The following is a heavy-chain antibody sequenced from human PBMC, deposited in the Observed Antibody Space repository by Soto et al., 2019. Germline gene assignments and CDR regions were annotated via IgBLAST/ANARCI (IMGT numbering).Heavy chain of an antibody. Sequence: GGSLRLSCAASGFTFSGSAMHWVRQASGKGLEWVGRIRSKANSYATAYAASVKGRFTISRDDSKNTAYLQMNSLKTEDTAVYYCTRTDYDFWSGYPTPHFDYWGQGTLVTVSS. CDR3: TRTDYDFWSGYPTPHFDY. J-gene: IGHJ4*02. D-gene: IGHD3-3*01. V-gene: IGHV3-73*01. CDR1: GFTFSGSA. CDR2: IRSKANSYAT.